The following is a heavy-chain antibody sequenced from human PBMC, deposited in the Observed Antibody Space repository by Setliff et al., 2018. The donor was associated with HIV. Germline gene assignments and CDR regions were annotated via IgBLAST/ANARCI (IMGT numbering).Heavy chain of an antibody. CDR3: ASSGSYYVPYFNS. CDR2: MSSSGGNI. D-gene: IGHD1-26*01. Sequence: GGSLRLSCAASGLTLSTYAMSWVRQAPGKGLEWVSVMSSSGGNIFYADSVKGRFVISRDNSKNTSYLQMNSLRAEDTALYHCASSGSYYVPYFNSWGQGTQVTVSS. J-gene: IGHJ4*02. V-gene: IGHV3-23*01. CDR1: GLTLSTYA.